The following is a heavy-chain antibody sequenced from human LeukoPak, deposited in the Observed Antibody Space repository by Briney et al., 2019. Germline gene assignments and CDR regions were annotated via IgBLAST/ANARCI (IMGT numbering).Heavy chain of an antibody. CDR1: GFTSSTYW. Sequence: PGGSLRLSCTASGFTSSTYWMHWVRQAPGRGLVWVSRINSDGSSASYADSVKGRFTISRDNAKNTLYLQMNSLRAEDTALYYCVRADSTSSFDHWGQGTLVTVSS. V-gene: IGHV3-74*01. CDR3: VRADSTSSFDH. J-gene: IGHJ4*02. D-gene: IGHD2-2*01. CDR2: INSDGSSA.